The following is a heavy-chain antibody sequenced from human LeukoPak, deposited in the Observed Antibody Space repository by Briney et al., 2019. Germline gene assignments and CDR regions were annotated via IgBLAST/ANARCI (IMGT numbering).Heavy chain of an antibody. CDR2: ISSSSSYI. D-gene: IGHD1-26*01. V-gene: IGHV3-21*01. CDR1: GFTFNSYS. CDR3: ARVKWELLLGMDV. Sequence: GGSLRLSCAASGFTFNSYSMNWVRQAPGKGLEWVSSISSSSSYIYYADSVKGRFTISRDNAKNSLYLQMNSLRAEDTAVYYCARVKWELLLGMDVWGQGTTVTVSS. J-gene: IGHJ6*02.